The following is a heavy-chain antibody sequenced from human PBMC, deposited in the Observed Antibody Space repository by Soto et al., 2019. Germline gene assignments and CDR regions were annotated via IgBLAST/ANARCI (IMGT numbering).Heavy chain of an antibody. Sequence: EVQLLESGGGLVQPGGSLRLSCAASGFTFSTYAMSWVRQAPGKGLEWVSAISGSGGSTYYADSVKGRFTISRDNSKNTLYLHMNSLRAEDTAVYYCASNPTIFGVVHHWGYWGQGTLVTVSS. CDR2: ISGSGGST. CDR3: ASNPTIFGVVHHWGY. V-gene: IGHV3-23*01. CDR1: GFTFSTYA. D-gene: IGHD3-3*01. J-gene: IGHJ4*02.